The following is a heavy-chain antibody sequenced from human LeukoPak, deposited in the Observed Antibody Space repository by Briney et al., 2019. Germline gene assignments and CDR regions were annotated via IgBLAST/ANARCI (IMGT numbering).Heavy chain of an antibody. CDR2: ISGSGGST. Sequence: QSGGSLRLSCAASGFTFSSYAMSWVRQAPGKGLEWVSAISGSGGSTYYADSVKGRFTISRDNSKNSLYLQMNSLRAEDTAVYYCARVGRGSWDYYFDYWGQGTLVTVSS. J-gene: IGHJ4*02. CDR3: ARVGRGSWDYYFDY. V-gene: IGHV3-23*01. D-gene: IGHD3-16*01. CDR1: GFTFSSYA.